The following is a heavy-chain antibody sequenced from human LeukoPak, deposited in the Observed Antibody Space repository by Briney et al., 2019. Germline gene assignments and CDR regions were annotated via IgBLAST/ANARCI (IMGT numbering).Heavy chain of an antibody. CDR1: GRSISSYY. V-gene: IGHV4-4*07. Sequence: PSETLSLTCTVPGRSISSYYCSSIRQPAGKGLEGIARIYTSGSTHYNPSLESRVTISVDKSKNQCSLKLSSVTAADTAVYYCARDHLSLGSFDYWGQGTLVTVSS. J-gene: IGHJ4*02. CDR2: IYTSGST. CDR3: ARDHLSLGSFDY.